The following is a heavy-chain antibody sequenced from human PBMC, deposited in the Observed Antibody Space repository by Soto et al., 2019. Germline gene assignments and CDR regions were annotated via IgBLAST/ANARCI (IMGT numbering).Heavy chain of an antibody. CDR2: IYYSGST. CDR1: GGSLTSYY. V-gene: IGHV4-59*01. Sequence: PSETLSLTCTVSGGSLTSYYWNWIRQPPGKGLEWIAYIYYSGSTNYNPSLKSRVTISVDTSKNQFSLKLSSVTAADTAVYYCASFGPTVSAFQHWGQGTLVTVSS. CDR3: ASFGPTVSAFQH. D-gene: IGHD2-8*01. J-gene: IGHJ1*01.